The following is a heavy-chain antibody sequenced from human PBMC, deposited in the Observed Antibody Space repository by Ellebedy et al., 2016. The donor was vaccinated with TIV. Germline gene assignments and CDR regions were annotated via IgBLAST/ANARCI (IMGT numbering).Heavy chain of an antibody. J-gene: IGHJ6*02. D-gene: IGHD6-19*01. V-gene: IGHV4-4*07. CDR2: IYTSGST. CDR1: GGSISQYY. Sequence: LETLSLTCTVSGGSISQYYWSWIRQPAGKGLEWIGRIYTSGSTNYNPSLESRVTMSVDTPKNQFSLKLRSVTAADTAVYYCARNAKRRWLEVGYDYGMDVWGQGTTVTVSS. CDR3: ARNAKRRWLEVGYDYGMDV.